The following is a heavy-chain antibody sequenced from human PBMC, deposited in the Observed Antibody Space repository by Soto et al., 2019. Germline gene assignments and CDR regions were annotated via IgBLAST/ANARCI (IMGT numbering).Heavy chain of an antibody. CDR2: IYYSGST. CDR1: GGSISSGDYY. CDR3: ASRSGYYFIAPNAFDI. Sequence: SETLSLTCTVSGGSISSGDYYWRWIRQPPGKGLEWVGYIYYSGSTYYNPSLKSRVTISVDTSKNQFSLKLSSVTAADTAVYYCASRSGYYFIAPNAFDIWGQGTMVTVSS. V-gene: IGHV4-30-4*01. J-gene: IGHJ3*02. D-gene: IGHD3-22*01.